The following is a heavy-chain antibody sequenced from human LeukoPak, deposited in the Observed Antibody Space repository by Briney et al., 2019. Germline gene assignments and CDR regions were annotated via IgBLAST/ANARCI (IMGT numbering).Heavy chain of an antibody. V-gene: IGHV3-53*01. J-gene: IGHJ4*02. CDR1: GFIVSSIY. D-gene: IGHD3-16*01. CDR2: ISGGGDT. CDR3: ARRAGEGYPYYFGY. Sequence: GGSLRLSCAASGFIVSSIYMSWVRQAPGKGLEWVSFISGGGDTYYADSVKGRFTISRDNSKNTLYLQMNSLRADDTAIYYCARRAGEGYPYYFGYWGQGTLVTVSS.